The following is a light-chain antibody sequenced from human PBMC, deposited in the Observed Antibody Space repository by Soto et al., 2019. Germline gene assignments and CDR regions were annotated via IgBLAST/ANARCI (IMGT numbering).Light chain of an antibody. J-gene: IGLJ3*02. V-gene: IGLV2-14*01. Sequence: QSVLTQPASVSGSPGQSITISCTGTSSDVGVSWYQQYPGKAPKLILYEVSNRPSGVSHRFSGSKSGNTASLTISGLQTEDDAHYFCCSSTSSSTLWVFGGGTKLTVL. CDR2: EVS. CDR1: SSDVG. CDR3: CSSTSSSTLWV.